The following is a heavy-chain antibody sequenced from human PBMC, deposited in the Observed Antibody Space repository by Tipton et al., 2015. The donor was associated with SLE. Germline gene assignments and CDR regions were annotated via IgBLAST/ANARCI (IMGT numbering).Heavy chain of an antibody. CDR3: ARADYDSSRLYWDFDL. CDR2: IFNSGST. CDR1: GGSISSGSYY. Sequence: TLSLTCTVSGGSISSGSYYWSWIRQPPGKGLEWIGNIFNSGSTNYNPSLKSRVTISVDTSKNQFSLKLSSVTAADTAVYYCARADYDSSRLYWDFDLWGRGTQVNVSS. V-gene: IGHV4-61*01. J-gene: IGHJ2*01. D-gene: IGHD3-22*01.